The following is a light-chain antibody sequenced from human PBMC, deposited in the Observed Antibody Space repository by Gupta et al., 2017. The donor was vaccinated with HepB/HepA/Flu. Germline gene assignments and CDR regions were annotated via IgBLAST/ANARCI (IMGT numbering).Light chain of an antibody. CDR3: QQYKSHPLT. Sequence: DIRASHSSSSLSASVGDRVTITCRASQGVGKSLAWYQQRPGKAPKSLIYATSSLQSGVPSRFSGSGSGTDFTLTISSLQPEDFAIYYCQQYKSHPLTFGGGTKVEIK. CDR1: QGVGKS. J-gene: IGKJ4*01. V-gene: IGKV1-16*01. CDR2: ATS.